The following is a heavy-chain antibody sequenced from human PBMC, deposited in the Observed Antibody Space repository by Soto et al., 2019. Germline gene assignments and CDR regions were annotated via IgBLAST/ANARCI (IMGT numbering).Heavy chain of an antibody. D-gene: IGHD2-8*01. V-gene: IGHV2-5*02. CDR1: GFSLSSSGVG. CDR3: VHTDSPGGQVYYMDV. Sequence: QITLKESGPTLVKPTQTLTLTCTFSGFSLSSSGVGVGWIRQPPGKALEWLALIWWDDDKRYSPALRSRLTITKETSKNQVVLTMTNLDPVDTATYYFVHTDSPGGQVYYMDVWGKGTTVTVSS. CDR2: IWWDDDK. J-gene: IGHJ6*03.